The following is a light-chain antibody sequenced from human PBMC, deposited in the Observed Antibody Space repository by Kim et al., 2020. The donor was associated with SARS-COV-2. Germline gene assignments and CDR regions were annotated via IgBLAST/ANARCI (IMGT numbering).Light chain of an antibody. CDR3: QQYFSSPYT. J-gene: IGKJ2*01. CDR2: WAS. CDR1: QGVLYSSNNKNF. V-gene: IGKV4-1*01. Sequence: RATINCKSGQGVLYSSNNKNFLAWYQQKPGQPPKVLIYWASTRESGVPDRFSGSGSATDFTLTISSLQAEDVAVYFCQQYFSSPYTFGQGTKLEI.